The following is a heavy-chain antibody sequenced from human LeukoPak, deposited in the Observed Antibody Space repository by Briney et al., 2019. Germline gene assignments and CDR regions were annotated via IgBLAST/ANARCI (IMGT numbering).Heavy chain of an antibody. Sequence: GGSLRLSCVASGFTFHDYAMSWVRQAPGNGLEWVSLISGDGGSGSYAASVKGRFTISRDNSKNRLYLQMNSLRTEDTAFYYCAKASSGRSSRPIDYWGQGTLGTGSS. CDR2: ISGDGGSG. CDR1: GFTFHDYA. CDR3: AKASSGRSSRPIDY. J-gene: IGHJ4*02. V-gene: IGHV3-43*02. D-gene: IGHD3-10*01.